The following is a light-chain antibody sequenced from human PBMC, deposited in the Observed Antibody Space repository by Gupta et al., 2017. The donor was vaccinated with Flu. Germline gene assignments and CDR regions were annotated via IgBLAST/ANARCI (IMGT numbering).Light chain of an antibody. CDR3: SSYISRSTSYI. Sequence: QSALTQPASVSGSPGQSITIPCTGTSSDVGGYNYVSWYQQHPGKAPKLIIYEVSNRPLGVSNRFSGSKSGNSASLTISGLRAEDEADYYCSSYISRSTSYIFGAGTKVTVL. V-gene: IGLV2-14*01. CDR2: EVS. CDR1: SSDVGGYNY. J-gene: IGLJ1*01.